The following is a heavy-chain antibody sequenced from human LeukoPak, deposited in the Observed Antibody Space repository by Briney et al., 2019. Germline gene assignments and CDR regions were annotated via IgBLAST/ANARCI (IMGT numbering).Heavy chain of an antibody. D-gene: IGHD6-19*01. CDR1: GGSFSGYY. CDR2: INHSGST. CDR3: SRAVAGSVGWFDP. J-gene: IGHJ5*02. Sequence: SETLSLTCAVYGGSFSGYYWSWIRQPPGKGLEWIGEINHSGSTNYNPSLKSRVTISVDTSKNQFSLKLSSVTAADTAVYFCSRAVAGSVGWFDPWGQGTLVTVSS. V-gene: IGHV4-34*01.